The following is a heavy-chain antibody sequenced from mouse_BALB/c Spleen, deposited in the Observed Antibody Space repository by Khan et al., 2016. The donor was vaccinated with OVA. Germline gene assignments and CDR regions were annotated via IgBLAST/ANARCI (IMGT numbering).Heavy chain of an antibody. V-gene: IGHV3-2*02. CDR3: ARTARIKY. J-gene: IGHJ2*01. CDR2: ISYSGST. D-gene: IGHD1-2*01. CDR1: GYSITSGYG. Sequence: EVQLQESGPGLVKPSQSLSLTCTVTGYSITSGYGWNWIRQFPGNKLEWMGYISYSGSTNYNPALKSRISINRDTSKNQFFLQLNSVTTEDTATYYCARTARIKYWGQGTTLTVSS.